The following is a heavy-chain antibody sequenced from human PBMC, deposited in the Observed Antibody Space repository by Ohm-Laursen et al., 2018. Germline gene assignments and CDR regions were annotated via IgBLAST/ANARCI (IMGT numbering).Heavy chain of an antibody. CDR2: ISAGGGNT. V-gene: IGHV3-23*01. CDR3: AKRDVSNYHCFDS. Sequence: SLRLSCAAAGFTFNTYAMHWARQAPGKGLEWVSAISAGGGNTYYADSVKGRFTISRDNSKNTLYLQMNSLRAEDTAVYYCAKRDVSNYHCFDSWGQGTLVTVSS. CDR1: GFTFNTYA. J-gene: IGHJ4*02. D-gene: IGHD4-11*01.